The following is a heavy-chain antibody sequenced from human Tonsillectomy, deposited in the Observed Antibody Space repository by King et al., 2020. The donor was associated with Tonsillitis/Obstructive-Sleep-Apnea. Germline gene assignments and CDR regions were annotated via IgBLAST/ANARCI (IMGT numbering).Heavy chain of an antibody. CDR3: ARDPEVGTKYYMDV. D-gene: IGHD1-7*01. J-gene: IGHJ6*03. Sequence: QLVQSGAEVKKPGASVKVSCKASGYTFTGYYMHWVRQAPGQGLEWMGRINPNSGGPNYAQKFQGRVTMTRDTSISTAYMELSRLRSDDTAVYYCARDPEVGTKYYMDVWGKGTTVTVSS. V-gene: IGHV1-2*06. CDR2: INPNSGGP. CDR1: GYTFTGYY.